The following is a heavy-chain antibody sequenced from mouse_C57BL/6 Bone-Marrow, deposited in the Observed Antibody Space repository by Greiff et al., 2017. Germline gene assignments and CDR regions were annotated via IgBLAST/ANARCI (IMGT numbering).Heavy chain of an antibody. D-gene: IGHD2-2*01. J-gene: IGHJ4*01. CDR3: ARSGGYGYYAIDY. V-gene: IGHV1-69*01. CDR2: IDPSDSYT. CDR1: GYTFTSYW. Sequence: QVQLQQPGAELVMPGASVKLSCKASGYTFTSYWMHWVKQRPGQGLEWIGEIDPSDSYTNYNQKFKGKSTLTVDKSSSTAYMQLSSLTSEDSAVYYCARSGGYGYYAIDYWGQGTSATVSS.